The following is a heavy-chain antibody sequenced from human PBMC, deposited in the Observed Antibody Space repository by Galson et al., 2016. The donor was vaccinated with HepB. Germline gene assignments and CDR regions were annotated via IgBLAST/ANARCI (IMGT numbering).Heavy chain of an antibody. V-gene: IGHV1-69*13. D-gene: IGHD3-22*01. CDR2: IIPILGTT. CDR3: ARDSSVWNYYDNSGYYRFDH. J-gene: IGHJ4*02. Sequence: SVKVSCKVSGGTFSSYAISWVRQAPGQGLEWMGGIIPILGTTNYAQNFRGRVTFTADESTNTAYMELSSLRSEDTAVYYCARDSSVWNYYDNSGYYRFDHWGQGTLVTVPS. CDR1: GGTFSSYA.